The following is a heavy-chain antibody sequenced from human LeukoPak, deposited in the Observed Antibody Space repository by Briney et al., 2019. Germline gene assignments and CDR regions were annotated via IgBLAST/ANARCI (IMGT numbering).Heavy chain of an antibody. V-gene: IGHV4-59*01. D-gene: IGHD7-27*01. CDR3: ASLLGTDFDY. Sequence: SETLSLTCTVSGGSISSYYWSWIRQPPGKGLERIGYIYYSGSTNYNPSLKSRVTISVDTSKNQFSLKLSSVTAADTAVYYCASLLGTDFDYWGQGTLVTVSS. CDR1: GGSISSYY. CDR2: IYYSGST. J-gene: IGHJ4*02.